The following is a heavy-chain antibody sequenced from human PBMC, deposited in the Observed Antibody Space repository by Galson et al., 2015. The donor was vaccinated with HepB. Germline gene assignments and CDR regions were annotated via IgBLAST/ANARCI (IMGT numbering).Heavy chain of an antibody. V-gene: IGHV1-69*08. CDR3: AREGEVATHPLVYHFDY. Sequence: SVKVSCKASGGTFSSYTISWVRQAPGQGLEWMGRIIPILGRTNYAQKFQGRVTITADKSTSTAYMELSSLRSEDTAMYYCAREGEVATHPLVYHFDYWGQGTLVTVSS. J-gene: IGHJ4*02. CDR2: IIPILGRT. D-gene: IGHD5-12*01. CDR1: GGTFSSYT.